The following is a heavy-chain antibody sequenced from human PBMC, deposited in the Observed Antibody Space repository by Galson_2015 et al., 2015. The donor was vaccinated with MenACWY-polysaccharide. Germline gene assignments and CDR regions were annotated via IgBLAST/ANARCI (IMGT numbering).Heavy chain of an antibody. J-gene: IGHJ6*02. V-gene: IGHV3-74*01. CDR3: ARANYDVYYGMDV. D-gene: IGHD3-16*01. CDR2: INSDGSST. CDR1: GFTFSSYW. Sequence: SLRLSCAASGFTFSSYWMHWVRQAPGKGLVWVSRINSDGSSTSYADSVRGRFTISRDNAKNTLYLQMNSLRAEDTAVYYCARANYDVYYGMDVWGQGTTVTVSS.